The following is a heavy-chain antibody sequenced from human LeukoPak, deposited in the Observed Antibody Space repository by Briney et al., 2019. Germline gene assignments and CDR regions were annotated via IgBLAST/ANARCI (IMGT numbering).Heavy chain of an antibody. CDR3: TREYYYHSSGFDY. CDR1: GFTFGDYA. CDR2: IRSKAYGATT. D-gene: IGHD3-22*01. J-gene: IGHJ4*02. V-gene: IGHV3-49*03. Sequence: GGSLRLSCTASGFTFGDYAMSWFRQAPGKGLQWVGYIRSKAYGATTEYAASVKGRFTISRDDSKSIAYLQMNSLKTEDTAEYYCTREYYYHSSGFDYWGQGTLVTVSS.